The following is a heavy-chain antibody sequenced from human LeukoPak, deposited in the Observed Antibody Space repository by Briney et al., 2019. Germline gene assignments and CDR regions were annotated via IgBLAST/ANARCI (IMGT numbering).Heavy chain of an antibody. CDR1: GYTFTGYY. CDR2: INPNSGGT. V-gene: IGHV1-2*02. J-gene: IGHJ4*02. Sequence: AASVKVSCKASGYTFTGYYMHWVQQAPGQGLEWMGWINPNSGGTNYAQKFQGRVTMTRDTSISTAYMELSRLRSDDTAVYYCARVGLGSLWFGEFWEGFDYWGQGTLVTVSS. D-gene: IGHD3-10*01. CDR3: ARVGLGSLWFGEFWEGFDY.